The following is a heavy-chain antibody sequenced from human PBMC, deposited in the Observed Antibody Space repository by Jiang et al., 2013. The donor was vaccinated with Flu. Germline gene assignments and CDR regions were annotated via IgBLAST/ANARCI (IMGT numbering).Heavy chain of an antibody. J-gene: IGHJ1*01. Sequence: SGAEVKKPGASVKLSCKAFGYIFANYAIHWLRQAPGXRFEWMGWINVGNIDTKYSESFQGRVTITRDISATTVHMELNSLTSEDTAVYYCTRRAPRQWDRGTPDFWGQGTQVTVSS. CDR1: GYIFANYA. CDR3: TRRAPRQWDRGTPDF. V-gene: IGHV1-3*01. D-gene: IGHD1-26*01. CDR2: INVGNIDT.